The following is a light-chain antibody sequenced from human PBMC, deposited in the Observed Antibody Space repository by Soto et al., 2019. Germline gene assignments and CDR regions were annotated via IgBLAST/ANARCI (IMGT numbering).Light chain of an antibody. J-gene: IGKJ2*01. CDR1: QSVSSSY. CDR3: QQYGSAPAYT. V-gene: IGKV3-20*01. Sequence: EIVLTQSPGTLSLSPGERATLSCRASQSVSSSYLAWYQQKPGQAPRLLIDGASSRATGIPDRCSGSGSGTEFTLTISRLEPEDFAVYYCQQYGSAPAYTFGQGTKLEIK. CDR2: GAS.